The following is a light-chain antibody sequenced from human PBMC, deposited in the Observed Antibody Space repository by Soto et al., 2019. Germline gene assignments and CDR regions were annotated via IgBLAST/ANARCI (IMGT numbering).Light chain of an antibody. CDR2: EVS. J-gene: IGLJ2*01. Sequence: QSALTQPASVSGSPGQSITISCTGTSSEVGGYNYVSWYQQHPGKAPKLMIYEVSNRPSGVSNRFSGSKSGNTASLTISGLQAEDEADYYCSSYTSSGTDVVFGGGTKLTVL. CDR1: SSEVGGYNY. CDR3: SSYTSSGTDVV. V-gene: IGLV2-14*01.